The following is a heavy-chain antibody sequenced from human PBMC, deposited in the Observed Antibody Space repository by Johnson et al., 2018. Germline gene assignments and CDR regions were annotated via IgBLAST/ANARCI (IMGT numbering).Heavy chain of an antibody. CDR1: GFTFDDYA. J-gene: IGHJ6*02. CDR2: ISWNSGSI. Sequence: VQLVESGGGLVQPGRSLRLSCAASGFTFDDYAMHWVRQAPGKGLEWVSGISWNSGSIGYADSVKGRFTISRDNAKNSLDLQMNRLRAEDTALYYWAKDISEAAVAGYYYYYGMDVGGQGTTVTVSS. CDR3: AKDISEAAVAGYYYYYGMDV. V-gene: IGHV3-9*01. D-gene: IGHD6-19*01.